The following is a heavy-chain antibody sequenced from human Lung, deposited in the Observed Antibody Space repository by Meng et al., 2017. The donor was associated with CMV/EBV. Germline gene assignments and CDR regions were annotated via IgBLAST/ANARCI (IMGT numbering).Heavy chain of an antibody. V-gene: IGHV1-69*13. CDR2: LIPVLNTA. J-gene: IGHJ4*02. CDR3: ARGRGNQPLFDF. CDR1: GGSFSTDS. Sequence: QVQLGQLGPEVQKAGPSWNVAFMTSGGSFSTDSFSWVRQTPGQGLAWMGGLIPVLNTARSAPRFQDRVTFTADETTTTAYMELSSLTFEGTAVYFCARGRGNQPLFDFWGQGTLVTVSS. D-gene: IGHD4-23*01.